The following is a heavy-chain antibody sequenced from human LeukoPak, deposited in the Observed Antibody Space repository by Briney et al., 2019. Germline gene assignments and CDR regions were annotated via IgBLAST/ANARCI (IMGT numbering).Heavy chain of an antibody. CDR1: GFTFSSYS. V-gene: IGHV3-21*01. CDR3: ARVNPPRSFIAVAGTGDY. D-gene: IGHD6-19*01. CDR2: ISSSSSYI. Sequence: PGGSLRLSCVVSGFTFSSYSMNWVRQAPGKGLEWVSSISSSSSYIYYADSVKGRFTISRDNAKNSLYLQMNSLRAEDTAVYYCARVNPPRSFIAVAGTGDYWGQGTLVTVSS. J-gene: IGHJ4*02.